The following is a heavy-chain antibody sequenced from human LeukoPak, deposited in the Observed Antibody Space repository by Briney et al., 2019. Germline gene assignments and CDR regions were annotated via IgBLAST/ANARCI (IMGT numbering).Heavy chain of an antibody. Sequence: GGSLRLSCAASGFTFSSYWMSWVRQAPGKGLEWVANIKQDGSEKYYVDSVKGRFTISRDNAKNSLYPQMNSLRAEDTAVYYCATLPNYSYGHPYYFDSWGQGTLVTVSS. D-gene: IGHD5-18*01. CDR1: GFTFSSYW. J-gene: IGHJ4*02. CDR2: IKQDGSEK. V-gene: IGHV3-7*03. CDR3: ATLPNYSYGHPYYFDS.